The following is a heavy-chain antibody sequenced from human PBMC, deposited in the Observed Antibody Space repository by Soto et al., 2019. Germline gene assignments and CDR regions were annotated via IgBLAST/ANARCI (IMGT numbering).Heavy chain of an antibody. CDR3: ARVIDYYDSSGSLYYYYYGMDV. J-gene: IGHJ6*02. CDR2: IIPIFGTA. D-gene: IGHD3-22*01. CDR1: GGTFSSYA. V-gene: IGHV1-69*13. Sequence: GASVKVSCKASGGTFSSYAISWVRQAPGQGLEWMGGIIPIFGTANYAQKFQGRVTITADESTSTAYMELSSLRSEDTAVYYCARVIDYYDSSGSLYYYYYGMDVWGQGTTVTVSS.